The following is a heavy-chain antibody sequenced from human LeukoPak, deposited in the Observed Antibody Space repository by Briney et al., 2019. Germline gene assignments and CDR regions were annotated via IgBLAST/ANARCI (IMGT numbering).Heavy chain of an antibody. CDR3: AKDSDYYGSGSYRFFDY. CDR2: IRYDGSNK. V-gene: IGHV3-30*02. CDR1: GFTFSSYG. J-gene: IGHJ4*02. D-gene: IGHD3-10*01. Sequence: GGSLRLSCAASGFTFSSYGMHWVRQAPGKGLEWVAFIRYDGSNKYYADSVKGRFTISRDNSKNTLYLQMNSLRAEDTAVYYCAKDSDYYGSGSYRFFDYWGQGTLVTVSS.